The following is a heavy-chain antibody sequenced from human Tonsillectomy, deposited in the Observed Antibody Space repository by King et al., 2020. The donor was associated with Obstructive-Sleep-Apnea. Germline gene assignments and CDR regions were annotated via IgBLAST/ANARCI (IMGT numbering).Heavy chain of an antibody. CDR2: IDPSDSYT. CDR1: GYSFSNYW. D-gene: IGHD2-8*01. J-gene: IGHJ2*01. V-gene: IGHV5-10-1*01. Sequence: QLVQSGAEVKKAGESLRISCKGSGYSFSNYWISWVRQMPGKGLEWMGRIDPSDSYTNYSPSFQGHVTNSADKSINTAYLQWSSLKASDTAMYYCARHLIMATKGWNFDLWGRGTLVTVSS. CDR3: ARHLIMATKGWNFDL.